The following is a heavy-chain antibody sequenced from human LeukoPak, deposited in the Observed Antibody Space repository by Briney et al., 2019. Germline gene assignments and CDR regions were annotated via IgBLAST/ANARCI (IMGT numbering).Heavy chain of an antibody. V-gene: IGHV4-34*01. J-gene: IGHJ4*02. CDR1: GGSFSGYY. CDR3: AANSADYNTLGSSYKV. Sequence: SETLSLTCAVYGGSFSGYYWSWIRQPPGKGLEWIGSISYSGTTYYNPSLKSRVTISVDTSKNQFSLKLNSVTAADTAVFYCAANSADYNTLGSSYKVWGQGTLVAVSS. CDR2: ISYSGTT. D-gene: IGHD3-10*01.